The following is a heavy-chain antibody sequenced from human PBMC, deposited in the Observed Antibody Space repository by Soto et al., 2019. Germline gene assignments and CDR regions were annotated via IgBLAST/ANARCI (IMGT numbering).Heavy chain of an antibody. Sequence: PGGSLRLSCAASGFTFSSYAMRWVRQAPGKGLEWVAVISYDGSNKYYADSVKGRFTISRDNSKNTLYLQMNSLRAEDTAVYYCARDFDTAMFSYYGMDVWGQGTTVTVSS. D-gene: IGHD5-18*01. CDR3: ARDFDTAMFSYYGMDV. V-gene: IGHV3-30-3*01. CDR1: GFTFSSYA. CDR2: ISYDGSNK. J-gene: IGHJ6*02.